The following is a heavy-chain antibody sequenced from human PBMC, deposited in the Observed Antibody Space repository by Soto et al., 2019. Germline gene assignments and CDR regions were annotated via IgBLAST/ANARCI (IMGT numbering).Heavy chain of an antibody. CDR2: ISYDGSNT. J-gene: IGHJ4*02. CDR1: GFTFTAFA. Sequence: GGSLRLSCAASGFTFTAFAMHWVRQAPGKGLEWVAIISYDGSNTHYAGSVKGRLTISRDNSKNTVYLQMNSLRPGDTAVYYCARDRYFDSYSFDYWGQGTLVTVSS. CDR3: ARDRYFDSYSFDY. V-gene: IGHV3-30-3*01. D-gene: IGHD3-9*01.